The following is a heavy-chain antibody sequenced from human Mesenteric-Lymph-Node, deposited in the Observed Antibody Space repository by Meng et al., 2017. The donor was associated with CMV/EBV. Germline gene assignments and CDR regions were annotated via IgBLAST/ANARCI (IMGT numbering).Heavy chain of an antibody. CDR2: IFYSGST. J-gene: IGHJ5*02. CDR3: ASEWGLRANWFDP. V-gene: IGHV4-59*08. Sequence: SETLSLTCTVSGGSITNHYWSWIRQPPGKGLEWIGYIFYSGSTNYNPSLKSRVTMSVDTSKNQFSLKLSSVTAADTAVYYCASEWGLRANWFDPWGQGTLVTVSS. D-gene: IGHD2-21*01. CDR1: GGSITNHY.